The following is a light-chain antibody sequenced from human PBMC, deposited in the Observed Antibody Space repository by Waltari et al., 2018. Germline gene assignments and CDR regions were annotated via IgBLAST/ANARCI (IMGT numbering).Light chain of an antibody. J-gene: IGLJ2*01. V-gene: IGLV1-44*01. CDR3: AAWDESLKGWV. Sequence: QSVLTQPPSVSGTPGQRVTISCSGSSSTIGTNTVDWYQATPGTAPKLLIHGNDQRPSGVPDRFSGSKSGTSGSLAISGLQPEDETDYYCAAWDESLKGWVFGGGTRLTVL. CDR2: GND. CDR1: SSTIGTNT.